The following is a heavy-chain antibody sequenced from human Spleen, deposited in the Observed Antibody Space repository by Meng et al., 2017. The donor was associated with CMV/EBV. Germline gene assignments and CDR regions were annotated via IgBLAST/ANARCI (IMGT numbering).Heavy chain of an antibody. D-gene: IGHD3-16*01. CDR3: AKDQSTFYAYFDY. CDR2: ISYDGRNK. CDR1: GFTFSSYA. Sequence: GESLKISCAASGFTFSSYAMHWVRQAPGKGLEWVAVISYDGRNKYYADSVKGRFTISRDNAKNSLYLQMNSLRAEDTAMYYCAKDQSTFYAYFDYWGQGALVTVSS. V-gene: IGHV3-30*04. J-gene: IGHJ4*02.